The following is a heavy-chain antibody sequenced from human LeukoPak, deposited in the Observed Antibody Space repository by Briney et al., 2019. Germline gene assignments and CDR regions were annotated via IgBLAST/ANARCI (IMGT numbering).Heavy chain of an antibody. CDR1: GGSFSGYY. D-gene: IGHD3-3*01. Sequence: PSETLSLTCAVYGGSFSGYYWSWIRQPPGKGLEWIGEINHSGSTNYNPSLKSRVTISVDTSKNQFSLKLSSVTAADTAVYYCARGDRSVTIFGVVIQFDYWGQGTLVTVSS. CDR2: INHSGST. J-gene: IGHJ4*02. V-gene: IGHV4-34*01. CDR3: ARGDRSVTIFGVVIQFDY.